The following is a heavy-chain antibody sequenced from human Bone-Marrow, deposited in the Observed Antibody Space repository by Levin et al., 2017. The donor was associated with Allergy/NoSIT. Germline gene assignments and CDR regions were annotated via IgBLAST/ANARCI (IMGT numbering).Heavy chain of an antibody. D-gene: IGHD3-9*01. Sequence: SETLSLTCAVYGGSFSGYYWSWIRQPPGKGLEWIGEINHSGSTNNNPSLKSRVTISVDTSKTQFSLKLSSVTAADTAVYYCARRSIRYLDYLSNYFDYWGQGTLVTVSS. CDR1: GGSFSGYY. CDR3: ARRSIRYLDYLSNYFDY. J-gene: IGHJ4*02. V-gene: IGHV4-34*01. CDR2: INHSGST.